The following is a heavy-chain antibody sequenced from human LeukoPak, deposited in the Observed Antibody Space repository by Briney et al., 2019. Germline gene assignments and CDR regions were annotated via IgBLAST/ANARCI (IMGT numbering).Heavy chain of an antibody. CDR3: ARDGGYGGSSALDAFDI. Sequence: SVKVSCKASGGTFSSYAISWVRQAPGQGLEWMGGIIPIFGTANYAQKFQGRVTITADESTSTAYMELSSLRSEDTAVYYCARDGGYGGSSALDAFDIWGQGTMVTVSS. CDR1: GGTFSSYA. D-gene: IGHD4-23*01. V-gene: IGHV1-69*01. CDR2: IIPIFGTA. J-gene: IGHJ3*02.